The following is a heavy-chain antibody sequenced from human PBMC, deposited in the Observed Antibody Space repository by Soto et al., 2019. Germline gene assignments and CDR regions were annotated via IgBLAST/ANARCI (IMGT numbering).Heavy chain of an antibody. Sequence: PGCSLRLCCAASGFTFSSYEMNWVRQAPGKGLEWVSYISSSGSTIYYADSVKGRFTISRDNAKNSLYLQMNSLRAEDTAVYYCASRSNCSSTSCYSSMSDYYGMDVWGQGTTVTVPS. V-gene: IGHV3-48*03. D-gene: IGHD2-2*02. CDR2: ISSSGSTI. CDR3: ASRSNCSSTSCYSSMSDYYGMDV. CDR1: GFTFSSYE. J-gene: IGHJ6*02.